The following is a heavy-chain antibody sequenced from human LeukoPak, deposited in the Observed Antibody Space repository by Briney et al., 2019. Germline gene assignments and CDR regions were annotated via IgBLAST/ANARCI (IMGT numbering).Heavy chain of an antibody. D-gene: IGHD3-3*01. J-gene: IGHJ4*02. Sequence: GGSLRLSCAASGFTFSSYGMHWVRQAPGKRLEWVAFIRYDGSNKYYADSVKGRFTISRDNSKNTLYLQMNSLRAEDTAVYYCAKDGNYDFWSGYPTPSDYWGQGTLVTVSS. CDR3: AKDGNYDFWSGYPTPSDY. CDR1: GFTFSSYG. V-gene: IGHV3-30*02. CDR2: IRYDGSNK.